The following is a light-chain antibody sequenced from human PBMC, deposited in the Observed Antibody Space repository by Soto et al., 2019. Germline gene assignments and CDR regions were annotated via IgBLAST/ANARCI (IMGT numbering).Light chain of an antibody. CDR1: QSVSSSY. J-gene: IGKJ1*01. Sequence: DIVLTQSPGTLSLSPGERATLSCRASQSVSSSYLAWYQQKPGQAPRLLIYGASNRGTGIPDRFSGSGSGTDFTLTISRLEPEGFAVYYWQQYGNSPQTFGQGTKVEIK. V-gene: IGKV3-20*01. CDR3: QQYGNSPQT. CDR2: GAS.